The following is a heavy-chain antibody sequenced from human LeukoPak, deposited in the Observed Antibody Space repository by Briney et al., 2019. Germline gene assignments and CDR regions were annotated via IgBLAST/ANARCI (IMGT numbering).Heavy chain of an antibody. J-gene: IGHJ4*02. V-gene: IGHV1-2*02. CDR2: INPNSGGT. D-gene: IGHD1-26*01. CDR3: ARARGGCYYNY. CDR1: GYTFSGHY. Sequence: ASVKVSCKASGYTFSGHYMHWVRQAPGQGLEWMGWINPNSGGTNNAQKFQGRVTMTRGTSINTAYMELSRLRSDDTAVYYCARARGGCYYNYWGQGTLVTVSS.